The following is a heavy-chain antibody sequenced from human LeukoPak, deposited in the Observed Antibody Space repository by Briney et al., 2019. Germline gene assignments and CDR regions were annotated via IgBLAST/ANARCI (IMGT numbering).Heavy chain of an antibody. V-gene: IGHV3-11*01. D-gene: IGHD3-10*02. CDR3: ARGGDYVGVAARIDL. CDR2: ITTRANIL. Sequence: PGGSLRLSCVASGFNFGDYYMSWIRQTPGKGLEWIAYITTRANILYHVDAVQGRFTVSADTAKNSLYLQMNNLRVEDTALYFCARGGDYVGVAARIDLWGRGTLVTVSS. CDR1: GFNFGDYY. J-gene: IGHJ5*02.